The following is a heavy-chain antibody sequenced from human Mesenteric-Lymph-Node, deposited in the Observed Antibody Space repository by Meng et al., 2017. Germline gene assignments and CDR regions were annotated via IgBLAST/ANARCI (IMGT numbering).Heavy chain of an antibody. Sequence: ASVKVSCKASGYTFTGYYMHWVRQAPGQGLEWMGWINPNSGGTNYAQKFQGRVTMTRDTSISTAYMELSRLRSDDTAVYYCARDSSGYYYFDYWGQGTLVTVSS. CDR3: ARDSSGYYYFDY. J-gene: IGHJ4*02. CDR1: GYTFTGYY. CDR2: INPNSGGT. D-gene: IGHD3-22*01. V-gene: IGHV1-2*02.